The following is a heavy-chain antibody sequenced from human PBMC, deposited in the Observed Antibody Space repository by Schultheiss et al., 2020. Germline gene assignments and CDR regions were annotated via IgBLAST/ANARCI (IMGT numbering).Heavy chain of an antibody. Sequence: GGSLRLSCAASGFTFSSYAMHWVRQAPGKGLEWVSGISWNSGSIGYADSVKGRFMISRDNAKNSLYLQMNSLRGDDTALYYCAKGSEEWLSYGMDVWGQGTTVTVSS. V-gene: IGHV3-9*01. CDR1: GFTFSSYA. D-gene: IGHD6-19*01. CDR3: AKGSEEWLSYGMDV. J-gene: IGHJ6*02. CDR2: ISWNSGSI.